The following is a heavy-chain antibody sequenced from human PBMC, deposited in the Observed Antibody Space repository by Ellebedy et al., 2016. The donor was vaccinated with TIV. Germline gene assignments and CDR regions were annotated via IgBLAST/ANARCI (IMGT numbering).Heavy chain of an antibody. D-gene: IGHD3-3*01. J-gene: IGHJ6*02. V-gene: IGHV1-3*04. CDR1: RHSFTSYG. Sequence: ASVKVSCXASRHSFTSYGIHWVRPAPGQSLEWMGWINTGNDNTKYSQKLQGRVTITRDYMELSGLMSEDTAVYYCATREWQDPMDVWGQGTTVTVSS. CDR3: ATREWQDPMDV. CDR2: INTGNDNT.